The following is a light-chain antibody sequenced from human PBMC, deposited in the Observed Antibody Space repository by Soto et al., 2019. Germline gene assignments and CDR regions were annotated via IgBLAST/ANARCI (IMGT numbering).Light chain of an antibody. J-gene: IGKJ1*01. CDR2: RTS. CDR1: QSVTSNY. V-gene: IGKV3-20*01. Sequence: EIVLTQSPGTLSLSPGERATLSCRASQSVTSNYLAWYQQKPGQAPRLLIYRTSSRASGIPDRFSGSGSGTDFTLPISRLEPEDLAVYYCQQYGSPTTFGQGTKVEIK. CDR3: QQYGSPTT.